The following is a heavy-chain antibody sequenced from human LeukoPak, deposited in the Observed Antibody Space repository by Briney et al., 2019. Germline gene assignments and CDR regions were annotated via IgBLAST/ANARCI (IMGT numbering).Heavy chain of an antibody. D-gene: IGHD3-22*01. CDR1: GGSFSGYY. Sequence: SETLSLTCAVYGGSFSGYYWSWIRQPPGKGLEWMGSIYHSGSTYYNPSLQSRVTMSVDTSKNQFSLKLTSVTAADTAVYYCARGANYYDSSGYDLFDYWGQGALVTVSS. CDR3: ARGANYYDSSGYDLFDY. V-gene: IGHV4-34*01. J-gene: IGHJ4*02. CDR2: IYHSGST.